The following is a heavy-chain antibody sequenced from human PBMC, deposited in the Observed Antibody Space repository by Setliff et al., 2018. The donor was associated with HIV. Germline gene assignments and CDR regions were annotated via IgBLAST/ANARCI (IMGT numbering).Heavy chain of an antibody. J-gene: IGHJ4*02. D-gene: IGHD2-8*01. CDR3: ARQLSNSLES. CDR2: IYYSGST. Sequence: SETLSLTCTVSGGSISSSSYYWGWIRQPPGKGLEWIGNIYYSGSTNYNPSLKSRVTISIDTSTNQFSLKLSSVTAADTAVYYCARQLSNSLESWGQGTPVTVS. CDR1: GGSISSSSYY. V-gene: IGHV4-39*01.